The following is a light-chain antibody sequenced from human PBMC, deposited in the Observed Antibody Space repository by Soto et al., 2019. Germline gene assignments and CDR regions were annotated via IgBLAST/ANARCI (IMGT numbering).Light chain of an antibody. CDR1: QSISSW. J-gene: IGKJ2*01. Sequence: DIQMTQSPSTLSASVGDRVTITCRASQSISSWLAWYQQKPGKAPKLLIYKASSLESGVPSRFSGSGSGTECTLTISSLQPDDFATYYCQQYNSCPYAFGQGTKLEIK. CDR3: QQYNSCPYA. CDR2: KAS. V-gene: IGKV1-5*03.